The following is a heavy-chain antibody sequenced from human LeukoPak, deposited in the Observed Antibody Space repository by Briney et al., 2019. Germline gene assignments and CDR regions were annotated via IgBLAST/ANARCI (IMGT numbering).Heavy chain of an antibody. CDR3: VRGYCSGGSCYNWGAFNI. D-gene: IGHD2-15*01. Sequence: GGSLRLSCAASGFTFSNYAMHWVRQAPGKGLEWVAVISYDGSIIYYADSVKGRFTISRDNSKSTLQMNSLRTEDTAVYYCVRGYCSGGSCYNWGAFNIWGQGTMVTVSS. CDR1: GFTFSNYA. V-gene: IGHV3-30-3*01. J-gene: IGHJ3*02. CDR2: ISYDGSII.